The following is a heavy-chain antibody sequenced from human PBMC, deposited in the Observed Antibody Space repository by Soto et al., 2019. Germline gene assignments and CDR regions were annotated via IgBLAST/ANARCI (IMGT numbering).Heavy chain of an antibody. V-gene: IGHV3-33*01. J-gene: IGHJ4*02. Sequence: GGSLRLSCAASGFTFSSYGMHWVRQAPGKGLEWVAVIWYDGSNKYNADSVKGRFTISRDNSKNTLYLQMNSLRAEDTAVYYCARYSLPATAIPYFDYWGQGTLVTVSS. CDR3: ARYSLPATAIPYFDY. D-gene: IGHD2-2*02. CDR1: GFTFSSYG. CDR2: IWYDGSNK.